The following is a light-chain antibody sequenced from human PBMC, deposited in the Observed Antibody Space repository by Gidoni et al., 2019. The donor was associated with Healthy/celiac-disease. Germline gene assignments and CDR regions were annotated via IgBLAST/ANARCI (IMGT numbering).Light chain of an antibody. Sequence: DIQMTQSPSSLSASVGDRVTITCRASQSISSYLNWYQQRPGKAPKLLIYAASSLQSGVPSRFSGSGSGTDFTLTISSLQPEDFATYYCQQSYSTLLFGGXTKVEIK. CDR2: AAS. CDR1: QSISSY. J-gene: IGKJ4*01. V-gene: IGKV1-39*01. CDR3: QQSYSTLL.